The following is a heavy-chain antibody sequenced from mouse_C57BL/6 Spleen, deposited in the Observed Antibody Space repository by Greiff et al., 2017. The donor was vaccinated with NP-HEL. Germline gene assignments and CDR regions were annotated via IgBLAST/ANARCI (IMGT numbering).Heavy chain of an antibody. CDR1: GYTFTSYW. J-gene: IGHJ4*01. V-gene: IGHV1-64*01. Sequence: VQLQQPGAELVKPGASVKLSCKASGYTFTSYWMHWVKQRPGQGLEWIGMIHPNSGSTNYNEKFKSKATLTVDKSSSTAYMQLSSLTSEDSAVYYCARERERGAMDYWGQGTSVTVSS. CDR3: ARERERGAMDY. CDR2: IHPNSGST.